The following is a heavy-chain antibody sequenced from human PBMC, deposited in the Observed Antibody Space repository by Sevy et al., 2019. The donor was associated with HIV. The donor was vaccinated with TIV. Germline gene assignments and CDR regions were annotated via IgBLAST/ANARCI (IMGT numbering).Heavy chain of an antibody. J-gene: IGHJ4*02. Sequence: GGSLRLSCADSGFTFSRYWMHWVRQAPGKGLVWVSRINSDGSSTSYADSVKGRFTISRDNAKNTLYLQMNSLRAEDTAVYFCARDRRVGGYDPFDYWGQGTLVTVSS. CDR3: ARDRRVGGYDPFDY. D-gene: IGHD5-12*01. V-gene: IGHV3-74*01. CDR2: INSDGSST. CDR1: GFTFSRYW.